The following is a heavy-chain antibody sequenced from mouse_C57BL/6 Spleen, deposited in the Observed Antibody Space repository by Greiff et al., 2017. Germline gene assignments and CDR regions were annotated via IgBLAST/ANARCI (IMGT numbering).Heavy chain of an antibody. CDR3: ARAGPVSYCSFAY. Sequence: QVQLQQPGAELVKPGASVKLSCKASGYTFTSYWMHWVKQRPGRGLEWIGRIDPNSGGTKYNEKFKSKATLTVDKPSSTAYMQLSRLTSKYAAVDVYARAGPVSYCSFAYWGQGTLVTVSA. CDR1: GYTFTSYW. J-gene: IGHJ3*01. D-gene: IGHD1-1*01. CDR2: IDPNSGGT. V-gene: IGHV1-72*01.